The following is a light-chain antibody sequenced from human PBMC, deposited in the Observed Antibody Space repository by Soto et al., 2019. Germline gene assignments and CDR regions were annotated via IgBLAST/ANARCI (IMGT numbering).Light chain of an antibody. CDR3: CSYAGRYTYV. Sequence: QSALTQPRSVSGSPGQSVTIFCTGASSDFGGYNYVSWYQQHPGKAPKLMIYDVSKRPSGVPDRFSGSKSGNTASLTISGLQTEDEADYYCCSYAGRYTYVFGTGTKVTVL. CDR2: DVS. J-gene: IGLJ1*01. CDR1: SSDFGGYNY. V-gene: IGLV2-11*01.